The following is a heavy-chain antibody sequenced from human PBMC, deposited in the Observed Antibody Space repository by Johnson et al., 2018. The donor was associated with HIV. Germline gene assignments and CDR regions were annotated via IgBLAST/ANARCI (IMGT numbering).Heavy chain of an antibody. CDR1: GFTVSSNY. CDR2: IYSGGST. D-gene: IGHD1-26*01. Sequence: VQLVESGGGLVQPGGSLRLSCAASGFTVSSNYMSWVRQAPGKGLEWVSVIYSGGSTYYADSVKGRFTISRDNSKNTLYLQMNSLRAEDTAVYYCARDHTNSGSYSTYAFDIWGQGTMVTVSS. CDR3: ARDHTNSGSYSTYAFDI. J-gene: IGHJ3*02. V-gene: IGHV3-66*02.